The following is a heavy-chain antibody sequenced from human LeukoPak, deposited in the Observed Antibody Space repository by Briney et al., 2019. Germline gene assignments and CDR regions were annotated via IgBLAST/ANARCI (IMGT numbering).Heavy chain of an antibody. V-gene: IGHV1-46*01. CDR3: ARAVTTSADS. D-gene: IGHD4-11*01. CDR2: ISPRSGGT. CDR1: GYTFTSHF. J-gene: IGHJ5*01. Sequence: ASVQISCKASGYTFTSHFVHWVRQAPGQGLEWMGVISPRSGGTDLSQKFQGRVTLTRDTSTTTVYMKMSSLTYEGTAVYFCARAVTTSADSWGQGTLVTASS.